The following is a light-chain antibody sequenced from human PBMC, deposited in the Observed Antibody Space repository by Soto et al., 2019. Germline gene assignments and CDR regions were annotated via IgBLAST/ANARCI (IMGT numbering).Light chain of an antibody. Sequence: DIQMTQSPSSLSASVGDRVTITCQASQDISNYLNWYQQKPGKAPKLLIYDASNLETGVTSRFSGSGSVTDVTFTISSLQPEDIATNYCQHYDNLHLTFDPGTKVDIK. CDR2: DAS. J-gene: IGKJ3*01. CDR1: QDISNY. CDR3: QHYDNLHLT. V-gene: IGKV1-33*01.